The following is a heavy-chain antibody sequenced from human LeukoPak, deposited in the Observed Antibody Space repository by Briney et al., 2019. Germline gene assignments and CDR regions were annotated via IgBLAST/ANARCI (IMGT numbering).Heavy chain of an antibody. J-gene: IGHJ5*02. CDR2: IYYSGST. CDR3: ARERSDWFDP. CDR1: GGSISSYY. V-gene: IGHV4-59*01. Sequence: PSETLSLTCTVSGGSISSYYWSWIRQPPGKGLEWIGYIYYSGSTNHNPSLKSRVTISVDTSKNRFSLKLSSVTAADTAVYYCARERSDWFDPWGQGTLVTVSS.